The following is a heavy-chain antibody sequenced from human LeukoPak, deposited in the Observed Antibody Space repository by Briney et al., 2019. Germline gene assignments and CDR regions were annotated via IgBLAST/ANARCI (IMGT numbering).Heavy chain of an antibody. J-gene: IGHJ4*02. CDR1: GFTFSNAW. V-gene: IGHV3-15*01. CDR2: IKSKTGGGTP. CDR3: TTQAWQQLALFDW. D-gene: IGHD6-13*01. Sequence: GGSLRLSCAASGFTFSNAWMNWVRQAPGKGLEWVGHIKSKTGGGTPDYTAPVKGRFTISRDDSNYMVYLQMNNLKSEDTAVYHCTTQAWQQLALFDWWGQGTLVTVSP.